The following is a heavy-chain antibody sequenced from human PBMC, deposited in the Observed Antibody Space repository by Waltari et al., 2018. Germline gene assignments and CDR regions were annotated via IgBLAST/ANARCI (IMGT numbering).Heavy chain of an antibody. V-gene: IGHV1-18*01. D-gene: IGHD5-18*01. Sequence: QVHLVQSGPAVKRPGASVKVSCKASGYTFNPYGISWVRQAPGHGLEWMGWIGTYNGIANYAQRVEDRVTMTVDSPTSTAYMELRNLRSDDTGIYYCARAGYGVPTYTYYGMDVWGQGTTVTVSS. CDR3: ARAGYGVPTYTYYGMDV. J-gene: IGHJ6*02. CDR1: GYTFNPYG. CDR2: IGTYNGIA.